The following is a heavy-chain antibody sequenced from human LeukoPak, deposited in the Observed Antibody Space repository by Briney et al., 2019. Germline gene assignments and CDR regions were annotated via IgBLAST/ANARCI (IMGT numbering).Heavy chain of an antibody. CDR1: GGSISSSSYY. J-gene: IGHJ4*02. CDR3: ARQGRYYDSGGYPDY. V-gene: IGHV4-39*01. Sequence: WETVSLTCTVSGGSISSSSYYWGWIRQPPGKGLEWIGSIYYSGSTYYNPSLKSRVTISVDTSKNQFSLKLSSVTAADTAVYYCARQGRYYDSGGYPDYWGRGTLVTVSS. D-gene: IGHD3-22*01. CDR2: IYYSGST.